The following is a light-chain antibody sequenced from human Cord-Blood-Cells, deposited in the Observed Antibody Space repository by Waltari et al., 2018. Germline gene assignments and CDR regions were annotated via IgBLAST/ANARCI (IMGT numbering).Light chain of an antibody. CDR2: DVS. J-gene: IGLJ1*01. CDR1: SSDVGGYNY. Sequence: QSALTQPRSVSGSPGQSVTISCTGTSSDVGGYNYVSWYQQHPGKAPKLLFYDVSKRPSGVPDRFSGSKSGNTASLTISWLQAEDEADYYCCSYAGSYTYVFGTGTKVTVL. CDR3: CSYAGSYTYV. V-gene: IGLV2-11*01.